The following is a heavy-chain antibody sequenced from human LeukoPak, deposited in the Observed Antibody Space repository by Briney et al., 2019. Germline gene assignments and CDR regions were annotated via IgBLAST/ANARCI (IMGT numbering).Heavy chain of an antibody. V-gene: IGHV3-23*01. CDR1: GFTFSTYA. J-gene: IGHJ4*02. CDR3: ARLPRGDY. D-gene: IGHD3-16*01. CDR2: TSGSGVGT. Sequence: GGSLRLSCAASGFTFSTYAMSWVRQAPGKGLEWVSGTSGSGVGTYYADSLKGRFTISRDSSKNTVYLQMNSLRVEDTAVYYCARLPRGDYWGQGTLVTVSS.